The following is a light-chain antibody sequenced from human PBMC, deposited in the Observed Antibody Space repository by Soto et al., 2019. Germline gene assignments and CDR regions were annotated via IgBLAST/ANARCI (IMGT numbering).Light chain of an antibody. CDR3: HSYDVSLSGPV. Sequence: QSVLTQPPSVSGAPGQRVTISCTGSSSNIGAGYDVHWYQQLPGTAXXVXXYDNXXXPSGVXXXFSGSKSXXXXXXAITGLQAEDEADYYCHSYDVSLSGPVFGGGTKLTVL. J-gene: IGLJ2*01. V-gene: IGLV1-40*01. CDR1: SSNIGAGYD. CDR2: DNX.